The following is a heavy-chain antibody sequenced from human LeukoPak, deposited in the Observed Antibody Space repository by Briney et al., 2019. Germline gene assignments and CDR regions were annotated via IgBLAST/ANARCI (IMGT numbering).Heavy chain of an antibody. V-gene: IGHV3-23*01. CDR1: GFTFSSYA. J-gene: IGHJ4*02. Sequence: QPGRSLRLSFAASGFTFSSYAMSWVRQAPGKGLEWVSAITGSGGSTYYADSVKGRFTISRDNSKNTLYVQMNSLRAEDTAVYYCATERNWVFDYWGQGTLVTVSS. D-gene: IGHD7-27*01. CDR2: ITGSGGST. CDR3: ATERNWVFDY.